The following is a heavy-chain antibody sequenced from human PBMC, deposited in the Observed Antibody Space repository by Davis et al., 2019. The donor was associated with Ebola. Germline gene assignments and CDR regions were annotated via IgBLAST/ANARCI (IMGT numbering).Heavy chain of an antibody. CDR3: ARRGYNSALWGMDV. CDR2: IFTGEFDT. D-gene: IGHD1-1*01. J-gene: IGHJ6*04. CDR1: GNRFNSHW. Sequence: PAGSLRLSCTDSGNRFNSHWIGWVRQLPGKGLEWMGVIFTGEFDTRYSPSFRGQVTISADKSISTADLQWSHLKASDTAIYYCARRGYNSALWGMDVWGTGTTVTVSS. V-gene: IGHV5-51*01.